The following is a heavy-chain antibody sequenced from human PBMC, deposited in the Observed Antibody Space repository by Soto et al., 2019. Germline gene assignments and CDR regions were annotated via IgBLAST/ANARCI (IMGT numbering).Heavy chain of an antibody. CDR2: SFYSGST. J-gene: IGHJ5*02. D-gene: IGHD5-18*01. Sequence: SETLSLTCTVSAASISSSSYYWGWIRQTPGKGLEWIGSSFYSGSTYYNPSLKSRVTISVDTSKNQFSLQLRSVTAADTAVYYCARQTRIGYSKGSVRIDPWGQGTLVTVSS. V-gene: IGHV4-39*01. CDR3: ARQTRIGYSKGSVRIDP. CDR1: AASISSSSYY.